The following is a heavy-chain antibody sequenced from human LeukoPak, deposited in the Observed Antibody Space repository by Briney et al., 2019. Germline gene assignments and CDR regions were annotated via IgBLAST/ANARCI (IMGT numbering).Heavy chain of an antibody. CDR3: ATINGYLIDY. D-gene: IGHD5-24*01. CDR2: INHSGST. V-gene: IGHV4-34*01. CDR1: GGSFSGYY. Sequence: SETLSLTCAVYGGSFSGYYWSWIRQPPGKGLEWIGEINHSGSTNYNPSLKSRVTISVDTPKNQFSLKLSSVTAADTAVYYCATINGYLIDYWGQGTLVTVSS. J-gene: IGHJ4*02.